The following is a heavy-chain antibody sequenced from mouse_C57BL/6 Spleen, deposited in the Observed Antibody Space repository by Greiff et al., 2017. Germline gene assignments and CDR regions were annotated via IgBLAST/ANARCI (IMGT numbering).Heavy chain of an antibody. V-gene: IGHV5-9-1*02. CDR3: TREGLRWFAY. Sequence: EVQLQESGEGLVKPGGSLKLSCAASGFTFSSYAMSWVRQTQEKRLVWVAYISSGGDYIYYADTVKGRFTISRDNARNTLYLQMSSLKSEDTAMYYCTREGLRWFAYWGQGTLVTVSA. CDR2: ISSGGDYI. D-gene: IGHD2-4*01. J-gene: IGHJ3*01. CDR1: GFTFSSYA.